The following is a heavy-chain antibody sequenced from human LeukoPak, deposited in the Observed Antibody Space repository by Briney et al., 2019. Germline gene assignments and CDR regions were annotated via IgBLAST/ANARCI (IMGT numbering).Heavy chain of an antibody. Sequence: SETLSLTRTVSGGSLSSSSYYWGWIRHPPGKGLEWIGSIYYSGSTYYNASLKGRVTISVDTSKNQFSLKLSSVTAADTAVYYCARRDIVATISCSDYWGQGTLVTVSS. J-gene: IGHJ4*02. CDR1: GGSLSSSSYY. CDR3: ARRDIVATISCSDY. D-gene: IGHD5-12*01. CDR2: IYYSGST. V-gene: IGHV4-39*01.